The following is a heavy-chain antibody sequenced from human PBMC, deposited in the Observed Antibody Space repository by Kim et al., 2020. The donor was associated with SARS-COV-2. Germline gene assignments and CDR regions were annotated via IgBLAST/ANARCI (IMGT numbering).Heavy chain of an antibody. V-gene: IGHV1-24*01. CDR2: FDPEDGET. D-gene: IGHD6-13*01. CDR1: GYTLTELS. CDR3: ATGKQLPTTFDY. Sequence: ASVKVSCKVSGYTLTELSMHWVRQAPGKGLEWMGRFDPEDGETIYAQKFQGRVTMTEDTSTDTAYMELSSLRSEDTAVYYCATGKQLPTTFDYWGQGTLVTVSS. J-gene: IGHJ4*02.